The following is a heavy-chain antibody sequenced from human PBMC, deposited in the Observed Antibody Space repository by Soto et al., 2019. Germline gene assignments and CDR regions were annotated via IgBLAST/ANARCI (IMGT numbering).Heavy chain of an antibody. V-gene: IGHV3-23*01. CDR1: GFTFSSYA. Sequence: GGSLRLSCTASGFTFSSYAMSWVRQAPGKELEWVSTISGNSGKTNYAESVKGRFSVSRDNSKNTVHLQLDSLRAEDTAVYFCAKLGFVLMELYYFHQWGHGTLVTVSS. CDR2: ISGNSGKT. CDR3: AKLGFVLMELYYFHQ. J-gene: IGHJ4*01. D-gene: IGHD2-8*01.